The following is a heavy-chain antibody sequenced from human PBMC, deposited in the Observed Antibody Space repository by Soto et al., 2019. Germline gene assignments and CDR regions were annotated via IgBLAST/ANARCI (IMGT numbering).Heavy chain of an antibody. D-gene: IGHD6-6*01. J-gene: IGHJ6*02. CDR1: GGTFSSYA. CDR3: ASSSSSPLYYYYYGMDV. Sequence: QVPLVQSGAEVKKPGSSVKVSCKASGGTFSSYAISWVRQAPGQGLEWMGGIIPIFGTANYAQKFQGGVTITADKSTSTAYMELSSLRSEDTAVYYCASSSSSPLYYYYYGMDVWGQGTTVTVSS. V-gene: IGHV1-69*06. CDR2: IIPIFGTA.